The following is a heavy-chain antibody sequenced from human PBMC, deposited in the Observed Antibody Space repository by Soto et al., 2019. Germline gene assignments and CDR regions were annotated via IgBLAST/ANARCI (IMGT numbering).Heavy chain of an antibody. D-gene: IGHD4-17*01. CDR3: ARDHRDYGDYAGGDAFDI. CDR2: INHSGST. CDR1: GGSFSGYY. V-gene: IGHV4-34*01. J-gene: IGHJ3*02. Sequence: LSLTCAVYGGSFSGYYWSWIRQPPGKGLEWIGEINHSGSTNYNPSLKSRVTISVDTSKNQFSLKLSSVTAADTAVYYCARDHRDYGDYAGGDAFDIWGQGTMVTVSS.